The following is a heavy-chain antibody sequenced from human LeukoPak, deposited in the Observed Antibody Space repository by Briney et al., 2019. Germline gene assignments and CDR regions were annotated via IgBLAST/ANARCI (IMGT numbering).Heavy chain of an antibody. D-gene: IGHD6-6*01. CDR1: GYTFTGYY. CDR2: INPNSGGT. CDR3: ARETPWYSSSSVFQH. V-gene: IGHV1-2*02. Sequence: ASVKVSCKASGYTFTGYYMHWVRQAPGQGLEWMGWINPNSGGTNYAQKFQGRVTMTRDTSISTAYMELSRLRSDDTAVYYCARETPWYSSSSVFQHWGQGTLVTVSS. J-gene: IGHJ1*01.